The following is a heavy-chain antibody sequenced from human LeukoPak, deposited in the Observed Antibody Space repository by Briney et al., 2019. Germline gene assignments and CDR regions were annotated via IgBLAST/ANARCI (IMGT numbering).Heavy chain of an antibody. J-gene: IGHJ4*02. CDR2: IKQDGNDQ. CDR1: GFTFNDYW. CDR3: ARPALVGEIFEY. V-gene: IGHV3-7*01. D-gene: IGHD1-26*01. Sequence: GGSLRLSCAAPGFTFNDYWMSWVRQAPGKGLEWVADIKQDGNDQKYVDSVKGRFTISRDNTKNSLYLQMNSLRAEDTAVYYCARPALVGEIFEYWGQGTLVTVSS.